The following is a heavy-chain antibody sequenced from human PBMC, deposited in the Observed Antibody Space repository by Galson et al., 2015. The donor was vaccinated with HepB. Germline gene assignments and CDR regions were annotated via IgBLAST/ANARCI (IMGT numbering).Heavy chain of an antibody. CDR2: IWHDGSKE. CDR3: ARDLGSWSAFDI. CDR1: GFTISGYG. J-gene: IGHJ3*02. Sequence: SLRLSCAASGFTISGYGFHWVRQAPGEGLEWVAIIWHDGSKEYYTDSVKGRFTVSRDDSKNTLFLQMDSLGAEDTAAYYCARDLGSWSAFDIWGQGTMVTVSS. V-gene: IGHV3-33*01. D-gene: IGHD6-13*01.